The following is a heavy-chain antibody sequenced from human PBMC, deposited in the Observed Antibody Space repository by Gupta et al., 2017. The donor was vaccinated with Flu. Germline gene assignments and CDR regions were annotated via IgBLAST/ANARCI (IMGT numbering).Heavy chain of an antibody. Sequence: YAVGWFRQAPGEGLEWGGFITSKRSGRKTVYAVTVKGRFSISRDDSTSTAYLQMNRRTSDDTAVYCCTRVSPRQGIPYDFWGQGAQVTVS. CDR2: ITSKRSGRKT. J-gene: IGHJ1*01. CDR1: YA. CDR3: TRVSPRQGIPYDF. D-gene: IGHD2-21*01. V-gene: IGHV3-49*03.